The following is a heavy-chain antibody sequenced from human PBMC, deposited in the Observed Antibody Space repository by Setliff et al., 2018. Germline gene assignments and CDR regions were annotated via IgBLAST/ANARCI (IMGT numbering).Heavy chain of an antibody. CDR1: GFTFSSYA. D-gene: IGHD3-22*01. CDR3: AKDTYYYDSSGYYVFDY. J-gene: IGHJ4*02. V-gene: IGHV3-23*01. Sequence: LRLSCAASGFTFSSYAMSWVRQAPGKGLEWVSSISGSGDNTHYADSVKGRFTISRDNSKSTLYLQMNSLRVEDTAVYYCAKDTYYYDSSGYYVFDYWGQGTLVTVSS. CDR2: ISGSGDNT.